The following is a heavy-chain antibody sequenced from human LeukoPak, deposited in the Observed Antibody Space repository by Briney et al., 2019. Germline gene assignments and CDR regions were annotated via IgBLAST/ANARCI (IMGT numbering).Heavy chain of an antibody. CDR3: ARLLPVDGG. J-gene: IGHJ4*02. V-gene: IGHV5-51*01. Sequence: KSGESLKISCKGSGYSFTSNWIGWVRQMPGKGLEWMGIIFPSDSDTRYSPSFRGQVTISADKSISTAYLQWSSLKASDTAMYYCARLLPVDGGWGQGTLVTVSS. CDR1: GYSFTSNW. CDR2: IFPSDSDT. D-gene: IGHD4-23*01.